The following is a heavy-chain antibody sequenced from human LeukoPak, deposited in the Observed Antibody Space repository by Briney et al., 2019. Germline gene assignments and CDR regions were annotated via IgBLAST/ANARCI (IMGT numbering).Heavy chain of an antibody. V-gene: IGHV3-15*01. CDR1: GFTFSNAW. D-gene: IGHD3-10*01. J-gene: IGHJ4*02. Sequence: GGSLRLSCAASGFTFSNAWMSWVRQAPGKGLEWVGRIKSKTDGGTTDYAAPVKGRFTISRDDSRNTLYLQMNSLKTEDTAVYYCTVMVGSGSYDFDYWGQGTLVTVSS. CDR2: IKSKTDGGTT. CDR3: TVMVGSGSYDFDY.